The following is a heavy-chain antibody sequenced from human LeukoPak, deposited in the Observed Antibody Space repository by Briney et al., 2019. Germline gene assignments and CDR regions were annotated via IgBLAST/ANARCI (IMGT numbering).Heavy chain of an antibody. D-gene: IGHD6-13*01. CDR2: LNGDGSST. CDR3: ARQQLGQGVYFDY. J-gene: IGHJ4*02. Sequence: RGSRRPARVTAGFTFTTYWMHWVSQVPGRGLVWVSRLNGDGSSTIYADSVKGRFTISRDNANNTVYLQMNSLRVDDTAVYYCARQQLGQGVYFDYWGQGTLVTVSS. V-gene: IGHV3-74*01. CDR1: GFTFTTYW.